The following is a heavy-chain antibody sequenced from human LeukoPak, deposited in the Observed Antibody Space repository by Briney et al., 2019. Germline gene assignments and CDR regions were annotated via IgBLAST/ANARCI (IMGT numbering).Heavy chain of an antibody. CDR2: IHYLGST. CDR3: ARASRDAFDI. V-gene: IGHV4-59*01. CDR1: YGSISSYY. Sequence: PSEILCLTSTVSYGSISSYYWSWVWQPPGKELEWIGNIHYLGSTNYNPSLKSRVTISVDTSRNQFSLKLSSVTAADTALYYCARASRDAFDIWGQGTMVTVSS. J-gene: IGHJ3*02.